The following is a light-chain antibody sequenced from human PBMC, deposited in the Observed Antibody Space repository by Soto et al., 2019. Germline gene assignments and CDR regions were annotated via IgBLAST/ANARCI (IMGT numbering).Light chain of an antibody. Sequence: DIQMTQSPSSLSASVGDTVTITCQASQDISHYLNWYQQKPGKALKLLIYDASNLHPGVPSRFRGSGSGTEFTLTISSLQPDDFSTYYCQQYNSFSYTFGPGTKVDIK. J-gene: IGKJ2*01. V-gene: IGKV1-33*01. CDR2: DAS. CDR3: QQYNSFSYT. CDR1: QDISHY.